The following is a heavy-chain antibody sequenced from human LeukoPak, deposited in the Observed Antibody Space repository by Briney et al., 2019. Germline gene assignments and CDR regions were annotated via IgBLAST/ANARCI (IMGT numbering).Heavy chain of an antibody. J-gene: IGHJ4*02. V-gene: IGHV3-21*01. Sequence: GGSLRLSCAASGFTYSSYSMNWVRQAPGKGLEWVSSISSSSSYIYYADSVKGRFTISRDNAKNSLYLQMNSLRAEDTAVYYCARGDGSGYYRWGQGTLVTVSS. CDR3: ARGDGSGYYR. CDR2: ISSSSSYI. D-gene: IGHD3-3*01. CDR1: GFTYSSYS.